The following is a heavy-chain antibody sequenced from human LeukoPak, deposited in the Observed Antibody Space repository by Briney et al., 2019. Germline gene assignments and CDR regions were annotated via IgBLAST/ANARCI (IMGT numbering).Heavy chain of an antibody. CDR1: GYTFTSYY. J-gene: IGHJ3*02. V-gene: IGHV1-46*01. CDR2: INPSGGST. CDR3: ARVVWAYDFRDAFDI. D-gene: IGHD3-3*01. Sequence: GASVKVSCKASGYTFTSYYMHWVRQAPGQGLEWMGIINPSGGSTSYAQKFQGRVTMTRDTSTSTVYMELSSLRSEDTAVYYCARVVWAYDFRDAFDIWGQGTMVTVSS.